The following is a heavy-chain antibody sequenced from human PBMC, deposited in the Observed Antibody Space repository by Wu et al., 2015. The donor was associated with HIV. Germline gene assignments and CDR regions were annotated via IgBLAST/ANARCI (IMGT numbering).Heavy chain of an antibody. V-gene: IGHV1-18*01. Sequence: QVQLVQSGAEVKKPGASVKVSCKASGYTFTSYGISWVRQAPGQGLEWMGWISAYNGNTNYAQKLQGRVTITTDESTSTAYMELSSLRSEDTAVYYCARDRIAVAGAATFDIVGPRGQVVTVSS. CDR1: GYTFTSYG. D-gene: IGHD6-19*01. CDR3: ARDRIAVAGAATFDI. J-gene: IGHJ3*02. CDR2: ISAYNGNT.